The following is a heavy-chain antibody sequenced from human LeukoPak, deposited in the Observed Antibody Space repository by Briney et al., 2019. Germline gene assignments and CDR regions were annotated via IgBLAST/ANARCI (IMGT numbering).Heavy chain of an antibody. Sequence: ASVKLSCNASGYTFTNYAVSWLRHAPGQTLGWMGWVSAYSGNTNYAQNFHDRLTMTTDTATSTAYMELRSLTSEDTAVYYCAREGRLMCDTTVHLWGQGTLVTVSP. CDR2: VSAYSGNT. D-gene: IGHD2/OR15-2a*01. CDR3: AREGRLMCDTTVHL. V-gene: IGHV1-18*01. J-gene: IGHJ5*02. CDR1: GYTFTNYA.